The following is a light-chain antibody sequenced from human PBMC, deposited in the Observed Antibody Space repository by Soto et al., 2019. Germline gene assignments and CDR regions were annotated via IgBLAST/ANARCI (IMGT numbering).Light chain of an antibody. J-gene: IGLJ1*01. V-gene: IGLV2-23*01. CDR1: SSNIGGYNV. CDR3: CSYVGATTDV. CDR2: EGI. Sequence: QSVLTQPASVSGSPGQSITISCSGTSSNIGGYNVVSWYQQHPGKAPKVIVYEGIKRPSGVSDRSSGSTSGSTASLTISGLQAEDEAEYYFCSYVGATTDVYGRGIKVTVL.